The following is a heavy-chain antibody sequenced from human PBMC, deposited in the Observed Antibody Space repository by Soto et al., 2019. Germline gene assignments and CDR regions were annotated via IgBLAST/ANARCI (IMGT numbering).Heavy chain of an antibody. CDR1: GFSLRTSEVG. D-gene: IGHD3-10*01. V-gene: IGHV2-5*02. J-gene: IGHJ6*02. Sequence: QITLKESGPTLVKPTQTLTLTCTFSGFSLRTSEVGVGWVRQPPGKALEWLALIYWDDDKRYSPSLKSRLTIVKDTSINLVVLIMANMDPVDTGTYYCTHIVYYGSGRGALDVWGQGTTVTVSS. CDR3: THIVYYGSGRGALDV. CDR2: IYWDDDK.